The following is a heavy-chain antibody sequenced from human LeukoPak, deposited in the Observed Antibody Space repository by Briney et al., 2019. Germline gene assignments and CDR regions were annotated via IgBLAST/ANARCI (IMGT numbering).Heavy chain of an antibody. CDR3: ARPCSGGSCYQGY. J-gene: IGHJ4*02. CDR1: GFTFRSYN. V-gene: IGHV3-30-3*01. Sequence: GGSLRLSCEASGFTFRSYNMNWVRQAPGKGLEWVAVISYDGSNKYYADSVKGRFTISRDNSKNTLYLQMNSLRAEDTAVFYCARPCSGGSCYQGYWGQGTLVTVSS. CDR2: ISYDGSNK. D-gene: IGHD2-15*01.